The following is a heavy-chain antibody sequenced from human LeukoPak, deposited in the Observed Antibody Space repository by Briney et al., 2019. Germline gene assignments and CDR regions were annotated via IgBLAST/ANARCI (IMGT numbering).Heavy chain of an antibody. J-gene: IGHJ4*02. CDR3: AKNFNSPGGVVAATFAY. CDR2: ISGSGGST. D-gene: IGHD2-15*01. V-gene: IGHV3-23*01. Sequence: GGSLRLSCAASGFTFSSYAMSWVRQAPGKGLEWVAAISGSGGSTYYADSVKGRFTISRDNSKNTLYLQMNSLRAEDTAVYYCAKNFNSPGGVVAATFAYWGQGTLVTVSS. CDR1: GFTFSSYA.